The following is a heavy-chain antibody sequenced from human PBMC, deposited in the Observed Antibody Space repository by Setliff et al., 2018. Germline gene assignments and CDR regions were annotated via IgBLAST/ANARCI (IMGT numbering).Heavy chain of an antibody. CDR2: INTNTGNP. D-gene: IGHD3-3*01. J-gene: IGHJ5*02. V-gene: IGHV7-4-1*02. CDR3: ARGPLHYDFWSGYYTVSWFDP. CDR1: GYTFTSYA. Sequence: GASVKVSCKASGYTFTSYAMNWVRQAHGQGLEWMGWINTNTGNPTYAQGFTGRFVFSLDTSVSTAYLQISSLKAEDTAVYYCARGPLHYDFWSGYYTVSWFDPWGQGTLVTVSS.